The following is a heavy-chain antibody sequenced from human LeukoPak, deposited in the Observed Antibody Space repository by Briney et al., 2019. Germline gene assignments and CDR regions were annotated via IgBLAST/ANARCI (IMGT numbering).Heavy chain of an antibody. D-gene: IGHD3-10*01. V-gene: IGHV4-31*03. CDR1: GGSISSGGYY. Sequence: SETLSLTCTVSGGSISSGGYYWSWIRQHPGKGLEWIGYIYYSGSTNYNPSLKSRVTISVDTSKNQFSLKLSSVTAADTAVYYCARGRRYYGSGSPYSPFDYWGQGTLVTVSS. CDR3: ARGRRYYGSGSPYSPFDY. J-gene: IGHJ4*02. CDR2: IYYSGST.